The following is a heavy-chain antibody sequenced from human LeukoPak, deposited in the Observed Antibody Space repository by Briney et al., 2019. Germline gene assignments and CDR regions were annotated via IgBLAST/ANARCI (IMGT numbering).Heavy chain of an antibody. D-gene: IGHD3-16*02. J-gene: IGHJ6*03. CDR3: ARGLMTIVWGSNRGHLHHYMDV. V-gene: IGHV4-34*01. Sequence: SETLSLTCAVYGGSFSGYYWSWIRQPPGKGLEWIGEINHSGSTNYNPSLKSRVTISVDKSTNQLSLKLSSVTAADTAVYYCARGLMTIVWGSNRGHLHHYMDVWGKGTTVTVSS. CDR2: INHSGST. CDR1: GGSFSGYY.